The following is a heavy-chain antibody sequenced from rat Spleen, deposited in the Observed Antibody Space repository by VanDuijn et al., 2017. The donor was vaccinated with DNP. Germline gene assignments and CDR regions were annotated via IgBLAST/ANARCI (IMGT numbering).Heavy chain of an antibody. J-gene: IGHJ4*01. V-gene: IGHV5-58*01. Sequence: EVQLVETGGGSVQPGRSLKLSCVASGFTFSGYWMFWIRQAPGKGLEWVATINPDGATTHYSDSVRGRFTISRDNTENTVYLQMNSLRSGDTATYYCAKDLQLYAMDAWCQGTSVSVSS. CDR1: GFTFSGYW. D-gene: IGHD1-1*01. CDR2: INPDGATT. CDR3: AKDLQLYAMDA.